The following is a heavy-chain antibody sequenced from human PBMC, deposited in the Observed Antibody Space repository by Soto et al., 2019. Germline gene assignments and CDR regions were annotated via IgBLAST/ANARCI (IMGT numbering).Heavy chain of an antibody. CDR1: GFTFSSYG. CDR3: AREGYDILTGYEGWFDP. CDR2: IKQDGSEK. D-gene: IGHD3-9*01. J-gene: IGHJ5*02. V-gene: IGHV3-7*03. Sequence: EVQLVESGGGLVQPGGSLRLSCAASGFTFSSYGMSWVLQAPGKGLEWVANIKQDGSEKYYVDSVKGRFTISRDNAKNSLYLQMNSLRAEDTAVYYCAREGYDILTGYEGWFDPWGQGTLVTVSS.